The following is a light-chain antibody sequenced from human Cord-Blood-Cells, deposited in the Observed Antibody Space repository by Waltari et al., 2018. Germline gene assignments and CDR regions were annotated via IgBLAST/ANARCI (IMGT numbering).Light chain of an antibody. CDR3: QQSYSTLWT. V-gene: IGKV1-39*01. J-gene: IGKJ1*01. CDR2: AAS. CDR1: QSISSY. Sequence: IQMTQSPSSLSASVGASVTITCRASQSISSYLHWYQQKPGKAPKLLIYAASSWQSGVPSRFSGSGSGTDFTLTISSLQPEDFATYYCQQSYSTLWTFGQGTKVEIK.